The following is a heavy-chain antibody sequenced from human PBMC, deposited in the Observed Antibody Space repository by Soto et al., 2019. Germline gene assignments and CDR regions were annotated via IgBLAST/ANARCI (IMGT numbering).Heavy chain of an antibody. CDR3: ASPLVATITSHPRPPGY. J-gene: IGHJ4*02. CDR2: ISYDGSNK. D-gene: IGHD5-12*01. V-gene: IGHV3-30-3*01. CDR1: GFTFSSYA. Sequence: GGSLRLSCAASGFTFSSYAMHWVRQAPGKGLEWVAVISYDGSNKYYADSVKGRFTISRDNSKNTLYLQMNSLRAEDTAVYYCASPLVATITSHPRPPGYWGQGTLVTVSS.